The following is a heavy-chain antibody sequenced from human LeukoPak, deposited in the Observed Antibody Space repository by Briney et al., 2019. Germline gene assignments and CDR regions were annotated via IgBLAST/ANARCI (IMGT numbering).Heavy chain of an antibody. V-gene: IGHV3-23*01. CDR2: ISGSGGST. J-gene: IGHJ4*02. Sequence: GGSLRLSCAAPGFTFSSYAMSWVRQAPGKGLEWVSAISGSGGSTYYADSVKGRFTISRDNSKNTLYLQMNSLRAEDTAVYYCARRPPVRDYYDSSGSHYFDYWGQGTLVTVSS. CDR3: ARRPPVRDYYDSSGSHYFDY. CDR1: GFTFSSYA. D-gene: IGHD3-22*01.